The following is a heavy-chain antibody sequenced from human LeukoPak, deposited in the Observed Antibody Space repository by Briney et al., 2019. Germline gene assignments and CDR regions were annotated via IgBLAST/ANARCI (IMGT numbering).Heavy chain of an antibody. V-gene: IGHV1-8*01. J-gene: IGHJ3*01. Sequence: VASVKVSCKGSGYSFISYDINWVRQAPGQGLEWMGWVSPNSGKTGFLPKFQGRIALTTNTPAETAYMELHSLTSADTALYFCARPVHSGRVRDPFDVWGQGSMVIVSS. D-gene: IGHD2-15*01. CDR2: VSPNSGKT. CDR3: ARPVHSGRVRDPFDV. CDR1: GYSFISYD.